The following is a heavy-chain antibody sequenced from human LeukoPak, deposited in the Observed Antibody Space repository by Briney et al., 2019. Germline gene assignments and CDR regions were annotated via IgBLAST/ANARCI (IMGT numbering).Heavy chain of an antibody. CDR2: IYDSRSI. CDR3: ARQGKAVIAAAVFPSCNWFDS. CDR1: GGSISSSSYY. J-gene: IGHJ5*01. V-gene: IGHV4-39*01. D-gene: IGHD6-13*01. Sequence: PSESLSLTCTVSGGSISSSSYYWGWIRQPPGKGREWIGSIYDSRSIYSTPSLKSHVTISVARSKNQFSLKLSSVTAADTAVYYCARQGKAVIAAAVFPSCNWFDSWRQGTLVTVSS.